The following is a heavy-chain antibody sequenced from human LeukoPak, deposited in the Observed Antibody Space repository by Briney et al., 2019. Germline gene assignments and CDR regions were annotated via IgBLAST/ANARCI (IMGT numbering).Heavy chain of an antibody. V-gene: IGHV4-4*07. CDR2: IYTSGST. CDR1: GGSISSYY. Sequence: TSETLSLTCTVSGGSISSYYWSWIRQPAGKGLEWIGRIYTSGSTNYNPSLKSRVTMSVDTSKNQFSLKLSSVTAADTAVYYCARSPIIAVAGTHSVGPPAYWGQGTLVTVSS. CDR3: ARSPIIAVAGTHSVGPPAY. D-gene: IGHD6-19*01. J-gene: IGHJ4*02.